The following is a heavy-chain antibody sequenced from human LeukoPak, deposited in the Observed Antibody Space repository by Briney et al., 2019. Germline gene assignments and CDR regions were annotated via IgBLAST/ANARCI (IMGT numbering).Heavy chain of an antibody. J-gene: IGHJ1*01. CDR1: GFTFSSYG. Sequence: GGSLRLFCAASGFTFSSYGMHWVRQAPGKGLEWVAVISYDGSNKYYADSVKGRFTISRDNSKNTLYLQMNSLRAEDTAVYYCAKDIYYYDSSGYFQHWAQGTLVTVSS. CDR2: ISYDGSNK. V-gene: IGHV3-30*18. CDR3: AKDIYYYDSSGYFQH. D-gene: IGHD3-22*01.